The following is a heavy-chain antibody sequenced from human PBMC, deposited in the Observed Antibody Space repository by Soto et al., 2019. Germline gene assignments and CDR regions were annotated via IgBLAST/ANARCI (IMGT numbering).Heavy chain of an antibody. Sequence: GASVKVSCKASGGTFSSYAISWVRQAPGQGLEWMGGIIPIFGTANYAQKFQGRVTITADESTSTAYMELSSLRSEDTAVYYCARGLYYYGSESENWFDPWGQGTLVT. CDR3: ARGLYYYGSESENWFDP. J-gene: IGHJ5*02. CDR2: IIPIFGTA. D-gene: IGHD3-10*01. V-gene: IGHV1-69*13. CDR1: GGTFSSYA.